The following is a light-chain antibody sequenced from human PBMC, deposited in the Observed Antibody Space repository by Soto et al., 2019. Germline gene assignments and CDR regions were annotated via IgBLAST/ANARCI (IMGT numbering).Light chain of an antibody. CDR2: GAS. J-gene: IGKJ1*01. Sequence: TVMTQSPATLSMSPGDRAALSCRASLNVATNMAWYQQKPGQAPRLLIYGASIRATGVPGRFTGSGSGTEFTLTINNLQSEDFAVYYCHQYNTGLRTFGRGTRVEV. CDR3: HQYNTGLRT. V-gene: IGKV3-15*01. CDR1: LNVATN.